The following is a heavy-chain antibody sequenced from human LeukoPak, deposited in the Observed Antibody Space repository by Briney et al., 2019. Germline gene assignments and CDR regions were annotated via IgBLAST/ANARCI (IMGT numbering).Heavy chain of an antibody. J-gene: IGHJ4*02. CDR1: GYTFISHY. V-gene: IGHV1-46*01. CDR2: INPGGGST. D-gene: IGHD6-19*01. CDR3: ASDGYSSGWYVLDY. Sequence: ASVKVSCKASGYTFISHYMHWVRQAPGQGLEWMGIINPGGGSTSYAQKFQGRVTMTRDTSTSTVYMELSSLRSEDTAVYYCASDGYSSGWYVLDYWGQGTLVTVSP.